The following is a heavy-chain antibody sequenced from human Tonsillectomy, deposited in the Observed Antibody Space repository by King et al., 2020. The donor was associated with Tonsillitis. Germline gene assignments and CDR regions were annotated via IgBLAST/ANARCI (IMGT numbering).Heavy chain of an antibody. J-gene: IGHJ2*01. D-gene: IGHD6-13*01. CDR1: GFTFGDYT. CDR3: AKDGDAGAAGTDWYFDL. V-gene: IGHV3-43*01. Sequence: VQLVESGGVVVQPGGSLRLSCAASGFTFGDYTMHWVRQAPGKGLEWVSLISWDGGSTYYADSVKGRFTISRDNSKNSLYLQMNSLRTEDTALYYCAKDGDAGAAGTDWYFDLWGRGTLVTVSS. CDR2: ISWDGGST.